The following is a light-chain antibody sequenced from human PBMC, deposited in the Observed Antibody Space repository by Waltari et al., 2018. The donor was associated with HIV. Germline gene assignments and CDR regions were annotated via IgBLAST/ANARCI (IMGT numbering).Light chain of an antibody. V-gene: IGLV2-11*02. Sequence: QSALTQPRSVSGSPGQSVTISCTGSSSDVGGYKSVSWYEQHPGKAPKLMSYDVSKRPSGVPDRFSGSKSGNTASLTISGLQAEDEADYYCCSYAGSYSYVFGTGTKVTVL. CDR2: DVS. J-gene: IGLJ1*01. CDR3: CSYAGSYSYV. CDR1: SSDVGGYKS.